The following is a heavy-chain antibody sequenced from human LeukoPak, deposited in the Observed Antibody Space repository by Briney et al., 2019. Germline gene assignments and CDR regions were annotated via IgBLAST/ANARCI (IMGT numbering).Heavy chain of an antibody. CDR1: GGSFSGYY. Sequence: SETLSLTFAVHGGSFSGYYWGWVPQPPGKGLEWIGEITHSGSTNYSPSLKSRVTISVDTSKSQFSLKLSSVTAADTAVYYCASSTAMVILIYWGQGTLVTVSS. V-gene: IGHV4-34*01. D-gene: IGHD5-18*01. CDR2: ITHSGST. J-gene: IGHJ4*02. CDR3: ASSTAMVILIY.